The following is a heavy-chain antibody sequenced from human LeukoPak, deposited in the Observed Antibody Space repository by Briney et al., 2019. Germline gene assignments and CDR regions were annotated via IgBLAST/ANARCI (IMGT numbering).Heavy chain of an antibody. Sequence: GGSLRLSCAASVFTFSSYGMHWVRQAPGKGLEWVAVISYGGSNKYYADSVKGRFTISRDNSKNTLYLQMNSLRAEDTAVYYCAKDLRDYYYYYGMDVWSKGTTVTVSS. CDR1: VFTFSSYG. V-gene: IGHV3-30*18. J-gene: IGHJ6*04. CDR3: AKDLRDYYYYYGMDV. CDR2: ISYGGSNK.